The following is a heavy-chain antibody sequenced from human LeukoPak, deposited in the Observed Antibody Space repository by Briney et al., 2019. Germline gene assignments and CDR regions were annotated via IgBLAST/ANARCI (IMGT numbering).Heavy chain of an antibody. CDR2: IKSKTDGGTT. Sequence: AGGSLRLSCAVSGFTFSNAWMSWVRQAPGKGLEWVGRIKSKTDGGTTDYAAPVKGRFTISRDDSKNTLYLQMNSLKTEDTVVYYCTTSSIGFTMFRGLIITDYWGQGTLVTVSS. CDR1: GFTFSNAW. CDR3: TTSSIGFTMFRGLIITDY. V-gene: IGHV3-15*01. D-gene: IGHD3-10*01. J-gene: IGHJ4*02.